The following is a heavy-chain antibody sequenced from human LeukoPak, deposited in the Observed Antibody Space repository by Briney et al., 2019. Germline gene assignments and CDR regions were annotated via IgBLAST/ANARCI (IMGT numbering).Heavy chain of an antibody. CDR1: GFTFTTYS. CDR2: ITSSSTSM. J-gene: IGHJ4*02. Sequence: GSLRLSCAASGFTFTTYSMNWVRQAPGKGLEWVSSITSSSTSMYYADSVKGRFTISRDNAKSSLYLQMISLRAEDTAVYYCARTYYDILTGYNPYFDYWGQGTLVTVSS. D-gene: IGHD3-9*01. V-gene: IGHV3-21*01. CDR3: ARTYYDILTGYNPYFDY.